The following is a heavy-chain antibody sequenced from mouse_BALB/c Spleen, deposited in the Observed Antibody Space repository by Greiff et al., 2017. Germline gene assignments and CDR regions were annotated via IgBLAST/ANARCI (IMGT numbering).Heavy chain of an antibody. V-gene: IGHV5-6-4*01. CDR1: GFTFSSYT. D-gene: IGHD2-14*01. CDR3: TRETDRYDGDASNFDY. Sequence: EVQGVESGGGLVKPGGSLKLSCAASGFTFSSYTMSWVRQTPEKRLEWVATISSGGSYTYYPDSVKGRFTISRDNAKNTLYLQMSSLKSEDTAMYYCTRETDRYDGDASNFDYWGQGTTLTGSS. CDR2: ISSGGSYT. J-gene: IGHJ2*01.